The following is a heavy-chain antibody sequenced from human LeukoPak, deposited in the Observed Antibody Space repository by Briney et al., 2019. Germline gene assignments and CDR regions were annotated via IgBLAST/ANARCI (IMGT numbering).Heavy chain of an antibody. J-gene: IGHJ3*02. Sequence: ASVKVSCKASGYTFTGYYMHWVRQAPGQGLEWMGRINPNSGGTNYAQKFQGRVTMTRDTSISTAYMELSRLRPDDTAVYYCARGDTAMHDGAFDIWGQGTMVTVSS. D-gene: IGHD5-18*01. CDR2: INPNSGGT. CDR3: ARGDTAMHDGAFDI. CDR1: GYTFTGYY. V-gene: IGHV1-2*06.